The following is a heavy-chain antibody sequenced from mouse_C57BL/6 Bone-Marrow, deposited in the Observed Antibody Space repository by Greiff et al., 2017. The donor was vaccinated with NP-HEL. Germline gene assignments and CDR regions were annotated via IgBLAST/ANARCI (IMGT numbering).Heavy chain of an antibody. V-gene: IGHV1-5*01. CDR2: IYPGNSDT. CDR3: TIITTVVHYYFDY. Sequence: VQLQQSGTVLARPGASVKMSCKTSGYTFTSYWMHWVKQRPGQGLEWIGAIYPGNSDTSYNQKFKGKAKLTAVTSASTAYMELSSLTNEDSAVYYCTIITTVVHYYFDYWGQGTTLTVSS. CDR1: GYTFTSYW. D-gene: IGHD1-1*01. J-gene: IGHJ2*01.